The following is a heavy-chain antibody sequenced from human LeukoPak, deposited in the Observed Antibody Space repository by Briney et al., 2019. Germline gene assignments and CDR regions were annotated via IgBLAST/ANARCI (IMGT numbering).Heavy chain of an antibody. D-gene: IGHD4/OR15-4a*01. V-gene: IGHV3-53*01. Sequence: GGSLRLSCAASGFTLSSYAMSWVRQAPGKGLEWVSIIYSGGSTFYADSVTGRFTITRDNSKTTLYLQMNSLRAEDTAVYYCARRAGAYSHPYDYWGQGTLVTVSS. CDR2: IYSGGST. CDR1: GFTLSSYA. J-gene: IGHJ4*02. CDR3: ARRAGAYSHPYDY.